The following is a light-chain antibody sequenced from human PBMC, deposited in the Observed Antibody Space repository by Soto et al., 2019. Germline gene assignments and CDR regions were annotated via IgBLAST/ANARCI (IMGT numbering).Light chain of an antibody. CDR2: EAS. V-gene: IGKV1-5*03. CDR1: QSVGFW. J-gene: IGKJ1*01. CDR3: QQCARHRS. Sequence: DIQMTQSPSTLAASVGERVTITCRASQSVGFWLAWYQQKPGKAPKLLISEASRLESGVPSRFSGGGSGTEFTLTVSSLQPDDLATYYCQQCARHRSLGQGTKVEIK.